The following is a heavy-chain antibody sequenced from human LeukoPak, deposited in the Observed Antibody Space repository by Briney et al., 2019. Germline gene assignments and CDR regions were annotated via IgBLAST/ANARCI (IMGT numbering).Heavy chain of an antibody. CDR1: GGSFSGYY. Sequence: SETLSLTCAVYGGSFSGYYWSWIRQPPGKGLEWIGEINHSGSTNYNPSLKSRVTISVDTSKNQFSLKLSSVTAADTAVYYCAAWKGYFGKSYWGQGTLVTVSS. CDR3: AAWKGYFGKSY. V-gene: IGHV4-34*01. J-gene: IGHJ4*02. D-gene: IGHD1-1*01. CDR2: INHSGST.